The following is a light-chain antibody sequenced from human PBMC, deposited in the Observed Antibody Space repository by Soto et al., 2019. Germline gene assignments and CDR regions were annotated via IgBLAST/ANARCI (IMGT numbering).Light chain of an antibody. CDR2: AAS. CDR1: QSISSW. J-gene: IGKJ4*02. V-gene: IGKV1D-8*01. CDR3: QQYNSFPLT. Sequence: IRMTHSPCLLSASTGARVTISCRTSQSISSWLAWYQQKPGKAPKLLIHAASNLQSGVPSRFSGSGSGTEFTLTISCLQSEDFATYYCQQYNSFPLTFGGGTKVDI.